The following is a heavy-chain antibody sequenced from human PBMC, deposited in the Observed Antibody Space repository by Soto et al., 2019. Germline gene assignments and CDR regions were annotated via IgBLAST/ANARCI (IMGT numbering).Heavy chain of an antibody. CDR3: ARSTYYYDSSGYSYPFDY. CDR1: GGTFSSYA. V-gene: IGHV1-69*01. J-gene: IGHJ4*02. CDR2: IIPIFGTA. D-gene: IGHD3-22*01. Sequence: QVQLVQSGAEVKKPGSSVKVSCKASGGTFSSYAISWVRQAPGQGLEWMGGIIPIFGTANYAQKCQGRVTITADESTSTAYMELSSLRSEDTAVYYCARSTYYYDSSGYSYPFDYWGQGTLVTVSS.